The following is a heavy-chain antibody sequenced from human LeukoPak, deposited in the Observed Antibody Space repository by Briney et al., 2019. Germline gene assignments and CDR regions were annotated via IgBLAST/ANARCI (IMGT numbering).Heavy chain of an antibody. J-gene: IGHJ4*02. CDR3: ARFRRYYDSSGYYYFDY. CDR1: GGSISSYY. D-gene: IGHD3-22*01. V-gene: IGHV4-59*08. Sequence: PSETLSLTCTVSGGSISSYYWSWIRQPPGKGLEWIGYIYYSGSTYYNPSLKSRVTISVDTSKNQFSLKLSSVTAADTAVYYCARFRRYYDSSGYYYFDYWGQGTLVTVSS. CDR2: IYYSGST.